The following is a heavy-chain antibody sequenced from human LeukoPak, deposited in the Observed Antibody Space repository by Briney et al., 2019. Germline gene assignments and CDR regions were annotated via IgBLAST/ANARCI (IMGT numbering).Heavy chain of an antibody. V-gene: IGHV3-20*04. Sequence: GGSLRLSCAASGFTFDDYGMSWVRQAPGKGLEWVSGINWNGGSTGYADSVKGRFTISRDNAKNSLSLQMNSLRAEDTAVYYCARPLMYYYGSETYFWFDPWGQGTLVTVSS. D-gene: IGHD3-10*01. J-gene: IGHJ5*02. CDR3: ARPLMYYYGSETYFWFDP. CDR2: INWNGGST. CDR1: GFTFDDYG.